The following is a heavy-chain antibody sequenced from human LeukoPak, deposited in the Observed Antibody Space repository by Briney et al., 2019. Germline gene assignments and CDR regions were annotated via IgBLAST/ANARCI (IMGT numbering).Heavy chain of an antibody. CDR1: GGSFSGYY. V-gene: IGHV4-34*01. CDR2: INHSGST. CDR3: ARGPGLRLGELSLYRPFDY. D-gene: IGHD3-16*02. J-gene: IGHJ4*02. Sequence: SETLSLTCAVYGGSFSGYYWSWIRQPPGKGLEWIGEINHSGSTIYNPSLKSRVTISVDTSKNQFSLKLSSVTAADTAVYYCARGPGLRLGELSLYRPFDYWGQGTLVTVSS.